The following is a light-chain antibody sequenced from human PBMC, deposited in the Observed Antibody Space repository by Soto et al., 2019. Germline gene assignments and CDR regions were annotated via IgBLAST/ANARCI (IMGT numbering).Light chain of an antibody. J-gene: IGLJ1*01. V-gene: IGLV2-14*03. CDR3: SSYTPSSTYV. CDR2: AVS. CDR1: SSDVGGYNY. Sequence: QSALTQPASVSGSPGQSITISCTGTSSDVGGYNYVSWYQQYPGKAPKLMIYAVSSRPSGVSNRFSGSKSGNTASLTISGLQAEDEDDYHCSSYTPSSTYVFVTGTKLTVL.